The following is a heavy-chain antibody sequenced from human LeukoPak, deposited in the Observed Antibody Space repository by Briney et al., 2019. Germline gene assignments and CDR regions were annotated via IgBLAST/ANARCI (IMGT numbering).Heavy chain of an antibody. D-gene: IGHD6-13*01. Sequence: ASVKVSCKVSGYTLTELSMHWVRQAPGKGLEWMGGFDPEDGETIYAQKFQGRVTMTEDTSTDTACMELSSLRSEDAAVYYCTTVGGSSPNLDYWGQGTLVTVSS. CDR3: TTVGGSSPNLDY. CDR1: GYTLTELS. V-gene: IGHV1-24*01. J-gene: IGHJ4*02. CDR2: FDPEDGET.